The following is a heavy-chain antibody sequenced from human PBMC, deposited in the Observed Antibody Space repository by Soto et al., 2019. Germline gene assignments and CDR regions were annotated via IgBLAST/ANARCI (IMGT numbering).Heavy chain of an antibody. Sequence: HPGGSLRLSCAASGFTFSSYGMHWVRQAPGKGLEWVAVIWYDGSNKYYADSVKGRFTISRDNSKNTLYLQMNSLRAEDTAVYYCARERGGYSSSPLPYYWGQGTLVTVSS. J-gene: IGHJ4*02. V-gene: IGHV3-33*01. CDR1: GFTFSSYG. CDR2: IWYDGSNK. D-gene: IGHD6-6*01. CDR3: ARERGGYSSSPLPYY.